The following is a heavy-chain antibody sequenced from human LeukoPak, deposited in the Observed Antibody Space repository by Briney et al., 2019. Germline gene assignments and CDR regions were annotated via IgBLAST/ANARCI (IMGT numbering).Heavy chain of an antibody. CDR1: GGTFSSYA. D-gene: IGHD6-6*01. V-gene: IGHV1-69*13. CDR2: IIPIFGTA. CDR3: ARSLEYSSSSMLGWFDP. J-gene: IGHJ5*02. Sequence: ASVKVSCKASGGTFSSYAISWVRQAPGQGLEWMGGIIPIFGTANYAQKFQGRVTITADESTSTAYMELSSLRSEDTAVYYCARSLEYSSSSMLGWFDPRGQGTLVTVSS.